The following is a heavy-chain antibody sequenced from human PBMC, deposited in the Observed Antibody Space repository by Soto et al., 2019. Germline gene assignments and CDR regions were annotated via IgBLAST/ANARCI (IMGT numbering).Heavy chain of an antibody. CDR2: IWYDGSNK. CDR3: AREYDTFMFCDY. CDR1: GFTFSSYG. J-gene: IGHJ4*02. Sequence: GSLRLSCAASGFTFSSYGMHWVRQAPGKGLEWVAVIWYDGSNKYYADSVKGRFTISRDNSKNTLYLQMNSLRAEDTAVYYCAREYDTFMFCDYWGQGTLVTVSS. V-gene: IGHV3-33*01. D-gene: IGHD3-9*01.